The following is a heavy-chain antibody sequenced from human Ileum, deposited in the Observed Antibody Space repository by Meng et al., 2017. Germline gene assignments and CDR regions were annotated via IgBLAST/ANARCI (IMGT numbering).Heavy chain of an antibody. Sequence: QVQLLQCGEGLLKPSETLSLTCAVYGGSFSGYYWSWFRQPPGKGLEWIGEIYYSGGTKYNPSLKSRVTISGDTSKNQFSLKLTSVTAADTAVYYCARHLGRSFDYWGQGTLVTVSS. J-gene: IGHJ4*02. V-gene: IGHV4-34*02. CDR3: ARHLGRSFDY. CDR1: GGSFSGYY. CDR2: IYYSGGT. D-gene: IGHD3-16*01.